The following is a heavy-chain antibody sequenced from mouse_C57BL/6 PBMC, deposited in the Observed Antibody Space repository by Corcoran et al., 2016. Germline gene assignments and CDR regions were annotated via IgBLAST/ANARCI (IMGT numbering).Heavy chain of an antibody. CDR3: ARGDYGSSFYWYFDV. V-gene: IGHV8-12*01. D-gene: IGHD1-1*01. CDR2: IYWDDDK. J-gene: IGHJ1*03. Sequence: QVTLKESGPGILQSSQTLSLTCSFSGFSLSTSGMGVSWIRQPSGKGLEWLAHIYWDDDKRYNPSLKSRLTISKDTSRNQVFLKITSVDTADTATYYCARGDYGSSFYWYFDVWGTGTTVTVSS. CDR1: GFSLSTSGMG.